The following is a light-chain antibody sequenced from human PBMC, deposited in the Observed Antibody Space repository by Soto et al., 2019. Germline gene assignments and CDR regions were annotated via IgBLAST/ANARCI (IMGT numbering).Light chain of an antibody. CDR1: PSVSSSY. J-gene: IGKJ4*01. CDR3: QYYGNSPKLT. CDR2: GAS. Sequence: EVVLTQSPGTLSLSPGERATLSCRASPSVSSSYLAWYQQKPGQAPRLLIYGASSRATGFPVRFSGTGSGTDFTLTSSRLQPEDFSVYDCQYYGNSPKLTFGGGTKVEIK. V-gene: IGKV3-20*01.